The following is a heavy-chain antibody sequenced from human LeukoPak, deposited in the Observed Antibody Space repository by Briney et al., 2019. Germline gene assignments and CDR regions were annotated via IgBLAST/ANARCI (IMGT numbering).Heavy chain of an antibody. D-gene: IGHD5-24*01. CDR2: INAGNGHT. V-gene: IGHV1-3*01. J-gene: IGHJ4*02. CDR1: GYTFSGYA. Sequence: ASVKVSCKASGYTFSGYAIHWVRQAPGQRFEWMGWINAGNGHTKYSQNFQGRVTITRDSSANIVYMDVSSLTSEDTAVYYCARGIWSATRVDYYLDNWGRGTLVTVPS. CDR3: ARGIWSATRVDYYLDN.